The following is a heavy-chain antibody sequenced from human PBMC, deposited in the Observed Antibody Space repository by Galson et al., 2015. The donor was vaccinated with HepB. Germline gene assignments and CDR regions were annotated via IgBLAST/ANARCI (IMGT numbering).Heavy chain of an antibody. CDR2: INPSGGST. CDR1: GYTFSNYY. J-gene: IGHJ3*02. CDR3: ARGPWGSSQPGGFDI. V-gene: IGHV1-46*01. D-gene: IGHD6-13*01. Sequence: SVKVSCKAFGYTFSNYYMQWVRQAPGQGLEWMGIINPSGGSTSYAQILQGRVTMTRDTSTSTVYMELSSLRSEDTAVYYCARGPWGSSQPGGFDIWGQGTMVTVSS.